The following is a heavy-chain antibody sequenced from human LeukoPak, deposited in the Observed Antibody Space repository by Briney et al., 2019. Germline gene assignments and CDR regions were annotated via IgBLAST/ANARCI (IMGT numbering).Heavy chain of an antibody. V-gene: IGHV3-53*01. CDR2: IYSGGST. CDR1: GFTFNGYG. D-gene: IGHD3-10*01. J-gene: IGHJ6*02. Sequence: GGSLRLSCTASGFTFNGYGMNWVRQAPGKGLEWVSVIYSGGSTYYADSVKGRFTISRDNSKNTLYLQMNSLRAEDTAVYYCARDSGSGMDVWGQGTTVTVSS. CDR3: ARDSGSGMDV.